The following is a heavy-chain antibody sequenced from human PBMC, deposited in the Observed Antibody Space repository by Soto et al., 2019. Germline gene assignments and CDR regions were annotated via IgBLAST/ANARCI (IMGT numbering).Heavy chain of an antibody. CDR2: ISYDGSNK. CDR1: GFTFSSYG. V-gene: IGHV3-30*18. CDR3: AKDYAAMANDAFDI. J-gene: IGHJ3*02. D-gene: IGHD5-18*01. Sequence: PGGSLRLSCAASGFTFSSYGMHWVRQAPGKGLEWVAVISYDGSNKYYADSVKGRFTISRDNSKNTLYLQMNSLRAEDTAVYYCAKDYAAMANDAFDIWGHGTMVTVSS.